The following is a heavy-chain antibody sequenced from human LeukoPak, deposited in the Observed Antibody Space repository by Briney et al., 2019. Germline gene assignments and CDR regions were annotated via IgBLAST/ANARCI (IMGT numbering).Heavy chain of an antibody. V-gene: IGHV1-8*01. J-gene: IGHJ4*02. CDR2: MNPNSGNT. CDR3: ARGRAYYGSGSYPTYYFDY. CDR1: GYTFTSYD. D-gene: IGHD3-10*01. Sequence: GASVKVSRKASGYTFTSYDINWVRQATGQGLEWMGWMNPNSGNTGYAQKFQGRVTMTRNTSISTAYMELSSLRSEDTAVYYCARGRAYYGSGSYPTYYFDYWGQGTLVTVSS.